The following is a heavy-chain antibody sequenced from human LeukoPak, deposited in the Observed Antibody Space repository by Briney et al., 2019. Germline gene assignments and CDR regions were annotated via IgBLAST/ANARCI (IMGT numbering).Heavy chain of an antibody. CDR3: AREPSFGAVIASYYGMDV. Sequence: SETLSLTCTVSGGSISSYYWSWIRQPAGKGLEWIGRIYTSGSTNYNPSLKSRVTMSVDMSKNQFSLKLSSVTAADTAVYYCAREPSFGAVIASYYGMDVWGQGTTVTVSS. V-gene: IGHV4-4*07. J-gene: IGHJ6*02. D-gene: IGHD3-3*01. CDR1: GGSISSYY. CDR2: IYTSGST.